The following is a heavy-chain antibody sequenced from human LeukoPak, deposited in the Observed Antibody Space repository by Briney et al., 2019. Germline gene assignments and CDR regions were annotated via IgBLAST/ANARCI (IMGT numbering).Heavy chain of an antibody. D-gene: IGHD6-13*01. CDR2: ISYDGSNK. CDR1: GFTFSSYG. V-gene: IGHV3-30*18. Sequence: GGSLRLSCAASGFTFSSYGMHWVRQAPGKGLEWVAVISYDGSNKYYAGSVKGRFTISRDNSKNTLYLQMNSLRAEDTAVYYCAKDRDSSSWSHYFDYWGQGTLVTVSS. J-gene: IGHJ4*02. CDR3: AKDRDSSSWSHYFDY.